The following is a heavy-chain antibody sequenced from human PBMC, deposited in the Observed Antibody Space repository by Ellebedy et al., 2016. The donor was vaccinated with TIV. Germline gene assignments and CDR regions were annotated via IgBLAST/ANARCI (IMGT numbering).Heavy chain of an antibody. D-gene: IGHD4-17*01. CDR3: ARGDYGDYKGPSGAFDF. CDR2: TRNKANSYST. V-gene: IGHV3-72*01. Sequence: GESLKISCAASGFTFSDRYMDWVRQAPGKGLEWVGRTRNKANSYSTEYASSVKGRFTISRDDSKNSLYLQMNSLKTEDTAVYYCARGDYGDYKGPSGAFDFWGHGTMVTVSS. J-gene: IGHJ3*01. CDR1: GFTFSDRY.